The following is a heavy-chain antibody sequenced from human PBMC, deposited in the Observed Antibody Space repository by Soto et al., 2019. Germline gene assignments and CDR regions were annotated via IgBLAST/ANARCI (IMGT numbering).Heavy chain of an antibody. D-gene: IGHD3-16*01. Sequence: SETLSLTCTVSGGSISSSSYYWGWIRQPPGKGLEWIGSIYYSGSTYYNPSLKSRVTISVDTSKNQFSLKLSSVTAADTAVYYCARVFTFGENYFDYWGQGTLVTVSS. CDR1: GGSISSSSYY. CDR2: IYYSGST. J-gene: IGHJ4*02. CDR3: ARVFTFGENYFDY. V-gene: IGHV4-39*01.